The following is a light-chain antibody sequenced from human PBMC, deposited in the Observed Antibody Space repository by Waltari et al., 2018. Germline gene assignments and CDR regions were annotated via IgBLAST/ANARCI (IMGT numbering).Light chain of an antibody. Sequence: QSALTQPRSVSGSPGQSLTISCTGTTSDVGAYDYVSWFQQHPGKAPKLLIYAVPKRPSGVPDRFSGSQSGNPASLTISGLQPEDEADYYCCPYAGSFSYAFGPGTTVVVL. CDR3: CPYAGSFSYA. CDR2: AVP. CDR1: TSDVGAYDY. J-gene: IGLJ1*01. V-gene: IGLV2-11*01.